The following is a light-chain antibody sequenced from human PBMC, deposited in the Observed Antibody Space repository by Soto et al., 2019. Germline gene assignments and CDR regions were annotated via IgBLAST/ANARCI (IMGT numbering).Light chain of an antibody. CDR2: EVV. V-gene: IGLV2-8*01. CDR3: KSYAGSNTYV. Sequence: QSALTQPASVSGSPGQSITISCTGTTIDVGGYGYVSWYQQHPGKAPKLLIYEVVQRPSGVPDRFSGSKSGNTASLTVSGLQAADEADYFCKSYAGSNTYVFGSGTKVTVL. J-gene: IGLJ1*01. CDR1: TIDVGGYGY.